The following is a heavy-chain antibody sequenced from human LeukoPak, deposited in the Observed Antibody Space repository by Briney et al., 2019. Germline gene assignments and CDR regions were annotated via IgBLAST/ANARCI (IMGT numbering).Heavy chain of an antibody. CDR1: GYTFTSYA. CDR2: INAGNGNT. V-gene: IGHV1-3*01. J-gene: IGHJ3*02. D-gene: IGHD3-22*01. Sequence: GASVKVSCKASGYTFTSYAMHWVRQAPGQRLEWMGWINAGNGNTKYSQKFQGRVTITRDTSASTAYMELSSLRSEDTAVYYCARDRDYYDSSGLVPDAFDIWGQGTMVTVSS. CDR3: ARDRDYYDSSGLVPDAFDI.